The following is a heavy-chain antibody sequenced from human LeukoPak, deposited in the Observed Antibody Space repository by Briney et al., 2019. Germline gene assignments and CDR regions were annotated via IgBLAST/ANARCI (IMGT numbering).Heavy chain of an antibody. CDR3: AKPPPKIGGSLDY. CDR1: GYTFTSYG. CDR2: INAGNGNT. V-gene: IGHV1-3*01. Sequence: GASVKVSCKASGYTFTSYGISWVRQAPGQGLEWMGWINAGNGNTKYSQKFQGRVTITRDTSASTAYMELSSLRSEDTAVYYCAKPPPKIGGSLDYWGQGTLVTVSS. J-gene: IGHJ4*02. D-gene: IGHD2-15*01.